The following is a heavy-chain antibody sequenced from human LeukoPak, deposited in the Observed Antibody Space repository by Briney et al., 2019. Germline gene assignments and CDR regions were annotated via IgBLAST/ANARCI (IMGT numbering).Heavy chain of an antibody. CDR2: IIPILGIA. V-gene: IGHV1-69*04. Sequence: GASVKVSCKAPGGTFSSYAISWVRQAPGQGLEWMGRIIPILGIANYAQKFQGRVTITADKSTSTAYMELSSLRSEDTAVYYCAHPTSGSHYSGMDVWGQGTTVTVSS. CDR1: GGTFSSYA. D-gene: IGHD3-10*01. CDR3: AHPTSGSHYSGMDV. J-gene: IGHJ6*02.